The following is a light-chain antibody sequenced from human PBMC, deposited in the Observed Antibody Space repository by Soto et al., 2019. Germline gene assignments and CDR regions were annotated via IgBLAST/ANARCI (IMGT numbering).Light chain of an antibody. V-gene: IGLV1-44*01. CDR1: SSNIGSNT. J-gene: IGLJ1*01. CDR2: SNN. CDR3: ATWVDSLSVYV. Sequence: QSVLTQPPSASGTPGQRGTISCSGSSSNIGSNTVNWYQQLPGTAPKLVIYSNNQRPSGVPDRFSGSKSGTSASLAISGLQSEDEAIYYCATWVDSLSVYVFGTGTKVTVL.